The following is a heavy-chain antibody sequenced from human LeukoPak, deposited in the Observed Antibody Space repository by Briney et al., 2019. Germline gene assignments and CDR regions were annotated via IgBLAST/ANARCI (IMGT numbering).Heavy chain of an antibody. CDR2: ISGNSGST. D-gene: IGHD6-19*01. J-gene: IGHJ4*02. V-gene: IGHV3-23*01. CDR1: GFTFSSYA. CDR3: AKGSGSARPYYFDF. Sequence: GGSLRLSCAASGFTFSSYAMSWVRQAPGKGLERVSAISGNSGSTYYADSVKGRFTISRDNSKNTVYLQMNSVRAEDTAVYYCAKGSGSARPYYFDFWGQGTLVTVSS.